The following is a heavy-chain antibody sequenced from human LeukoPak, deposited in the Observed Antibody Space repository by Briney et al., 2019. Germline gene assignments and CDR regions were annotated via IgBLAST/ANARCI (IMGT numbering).Heavy chain of an antibody. D-gene: IGHD6-13*01. CDR1: GVSISRGGYS. CDR2: IYHSGST. CDR3: ARAIGAAARGWFDP. J-gene: IGHJ5*02. V-gene: IGHV4-30-2*01. Sequence: PSQTLSLTCAVSGVSISRGGYSWGWIRQPPGKGLEWVGYIYHSGSTYYNPSLKSRVTISVDRSKNQFSLKLSSVTAADTAGYYCARAIGAAARGWFDPWGQGTLVTVSS.